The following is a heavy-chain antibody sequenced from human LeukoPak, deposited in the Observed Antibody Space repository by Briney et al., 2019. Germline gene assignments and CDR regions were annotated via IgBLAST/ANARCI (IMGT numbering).Heavy chain of an antibody. D-gene: IGHD3-10*01. J-gene: IGHJ6*02. CDR1: GFTFDDYA. Sequence: GGSLRLSCAASGFTFDDYAMHWVRQAPGKGLEWVSGISWNSGSIGYADSVKGRFTISRGNAKNSLYLQMNSLRAEDTAFYYCAKDMAYGSGAHYYYGMDVWGQGTTVTVS. CDR3: AKDMAYGSGAHYYYGMDV. CDR2: ISWNSGSI. V-gene: IGHV3-9*01.